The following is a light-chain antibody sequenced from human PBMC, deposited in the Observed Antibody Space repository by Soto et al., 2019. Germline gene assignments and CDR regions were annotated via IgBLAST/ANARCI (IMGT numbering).Light chain of an antibody. CDR1: QTVNSD. V-gene: IGKV3D-20*02. J-gene: IGKJ5*01. CDR3: QQHKNWPPIT. CDR2: ATS. Sequence: DIVLTQSPGTLCFPPGEGAAVSCRPSQTVNSDYLAWFQQRPGQAPRLLIFATSRRATDIPGRFSGSGSGTEFTLTISSLQSEDFAVYYCQQHKNWPPITFGQGTQLEIK.